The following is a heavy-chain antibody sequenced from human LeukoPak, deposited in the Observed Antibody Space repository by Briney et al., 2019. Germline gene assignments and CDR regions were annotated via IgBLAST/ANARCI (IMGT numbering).Heavy chain of an antibody. CDR2: IYYSGST. Sequence: SETLSLTCTVSGGSISSSSYYWGWIRQPPGKGLEWIGSIYYSGSTYYNPSLKSRVTISVDTSKNQFSLKLSSVTAADTAVYYCARDYVWGSYRGIDYWGQGTLVTVSS. CDR3: ARDYVWGSYRGIDY. D-gene: IGHD3-16*02. CDR1: GGSISSSSYY. J-gene: IGHJ4*02. V-gene: IGHV4-39*07.